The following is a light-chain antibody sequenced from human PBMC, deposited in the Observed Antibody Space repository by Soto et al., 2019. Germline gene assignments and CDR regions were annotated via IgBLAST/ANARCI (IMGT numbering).Light chain of an antibody. CDR1: QDISNY. V-gene: IGKV1-33*01. CDR2: DAS. CDR3: QHYDLLPLT. Sequence: DIQMTQSPSSLSASVGDRITITCQASQDISNYLNWYQQKPGKAPKLLIYDASNLETGVPSRFSGSGSGTHFTFTISSLQPEDIATYYCQHYDLLPLTFGGGTKV. J-gene: IGKJ4*01.